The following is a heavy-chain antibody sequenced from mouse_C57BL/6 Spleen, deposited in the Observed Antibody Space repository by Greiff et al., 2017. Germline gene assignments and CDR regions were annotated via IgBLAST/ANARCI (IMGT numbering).Heavy chain of an antibody. Sequence: QVQLQQPGAELVKPGASVKMSCKASGYTFTSYWITWVKQRPGQGLEWLGDIYPGSGSTNYNEKFKSKATLTVDPSSSTAYMQLIRLTSEDSAVYYCARGTITTVVEWYFDVWGTGTTVTVSS. CDR3: ARGTITTVVEWYFDV. CDR2: IYPGSGST. V-gene: IGHV1-55*01. CDR1: GYTFTSYW. J-gene: IGHJ1*03. D-gene: IGHD1-1*01.